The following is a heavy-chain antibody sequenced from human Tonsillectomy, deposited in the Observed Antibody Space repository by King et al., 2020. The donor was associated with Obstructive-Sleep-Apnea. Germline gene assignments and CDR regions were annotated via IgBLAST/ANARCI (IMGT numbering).Heavy chain of an antibody. CDR3: AREGSGSRPFDY. CDR1: GGSISSYF. J-gene: IGHJ4*02. D-gene: IGHD3-10*01. CDR2: IYTSRRT. V-gene: IGHV4-4*07. Sequence: VQLQESGPGLVKPSETLSLMCTVSGGSISSYFWTWSRQPAGKGLEWIRRIYTSRRTNYNPSRNSRVTMSVDMSKNPFSLKLSSVTAADTAVYYCAREGSGSRPFDYWGQGTLVTVSS.